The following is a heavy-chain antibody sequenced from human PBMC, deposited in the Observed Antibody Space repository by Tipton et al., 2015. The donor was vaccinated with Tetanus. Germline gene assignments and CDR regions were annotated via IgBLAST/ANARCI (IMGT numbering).Heavy chain of an antibody. J-gene: IGHJ3*01. Sequence: TLSLTCAVTGGSISGPNWWSWVRQIPGKGLEWIGEVVVGDSNYNPSLKSRVTISLDKSKIEISLRLRSVTAADTALYFCARHMAEHDTPYFDLWGQGSKVTVSS. CDR3: ARHMAEHDTPYFDL. D-gene: IGHD2-15*01. CDR1: GGSISGPNW. V-gene: IGHV4-4*01. CDR2: VVVGDS.